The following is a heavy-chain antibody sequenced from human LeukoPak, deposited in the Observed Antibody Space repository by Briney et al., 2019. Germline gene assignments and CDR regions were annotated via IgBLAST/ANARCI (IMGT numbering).Heavy chain of an antibody. CDR3: ARSLSRGYSGFRVSPFDY. Sequence: SETLSLTCAVSGYSISSGYYWGWIRQPPGKGLEWIGSMFHSGSTYYNPSLKSRVTISVDRSKNHFSLKLSSVTAADTAVYYCARSLSRGYSGFRVSPFDYWGRGTLVTVSS. D-gene: IGHD5-12*01. CDR2: MFHSGST. J-gene: IGHJ4*02. CDR1: GYSISSGYY. V-gene: IGHV4-38-2*01.